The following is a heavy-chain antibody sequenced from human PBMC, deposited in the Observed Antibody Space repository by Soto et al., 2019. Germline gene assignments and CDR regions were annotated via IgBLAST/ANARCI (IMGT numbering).Heavy chain of an antibody. CDR2: ISSNGGST. D-gene: IGHD1-26*01. V-gene: IGHV3-64*02. CDR1: GFTFSSYA. J-gene: IGHJ4*02. Sequence: GGSLRLSCAASGFTFSSYAMHWVRQAPGKGLEYVSAISSNGGSTYYADSVKGRFTISRDNSKNTLYLQMGSLRAEDMAVYYCARGGREWELLSPGFDYWGQGTLVTVPQ. CDR3: ARGGREWELLSPGFDY.